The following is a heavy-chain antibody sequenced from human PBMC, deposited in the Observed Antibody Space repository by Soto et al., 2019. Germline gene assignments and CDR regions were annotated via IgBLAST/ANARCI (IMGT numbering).Heavy chain of an antibody. CDR2: IIPIFGTA. CDR3: ARGMIVVVGHYYYYGMDV. D-gene: IGHD3-22*01. CDR1: GGTFSSYA. Sequence: SVKVSCKASGGTFSSYAISWVRQAPGQGLEWMGGIIPIFGTANYAQKFQGRVTITADESTSTAYMELSSLRSEDTAVYYCARGMIVVVGHYYYYGMDVWGQGTTVTVSS. V-gene: IGHV1-69*13. J-gene: IGHJ6*02.